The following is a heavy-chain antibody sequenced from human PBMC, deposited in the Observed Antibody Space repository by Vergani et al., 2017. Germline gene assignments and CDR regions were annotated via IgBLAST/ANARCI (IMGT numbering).Heavy chain of an antibody. CDR1: GGSISSYY. CDR2: IYYSGST. Sequence: QVQLQESGPGLVKPSETLSLTCTVSGGSISSYYWSWIRQPPGKGLEWIGYIYYSGSTNYNPSLESRVSLSADTSKNQFSLQLTSVTAADTAVYYCARGPSVVQGHYIYYYSYFMDVWGKGTTVTVSS. CDR3: ARGPSVVQGHYIYYYSYFMDV. J-gene: IGHJ6*03. V-gene: IGHV4-59*01. D-gene: IGHD2-15*01.